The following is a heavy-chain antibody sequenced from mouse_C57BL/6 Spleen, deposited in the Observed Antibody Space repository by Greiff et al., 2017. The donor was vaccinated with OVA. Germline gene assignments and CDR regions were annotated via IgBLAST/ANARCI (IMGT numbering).Heavy chain of an antibody. J-gene: IGHJ4*01. CDR1: GFTFTDYY. D-gene: IGHD2-1*01. CDR2: IRNKANGYTT. Sequence: EVQLQQSGGGLVQPGGSLSLSCAASGFTFTDYYMSWVRQPPGKALEWLGFIRNKANGYTTEYSASVKGRFTISRDNSQSILYLQMNALRAEDSATYYCARLGGNSDYYAMDYWGQGTSVTVSS. CDR3: ARLGGNSDYYAMDY. V-gene: IGHV7-3*01.